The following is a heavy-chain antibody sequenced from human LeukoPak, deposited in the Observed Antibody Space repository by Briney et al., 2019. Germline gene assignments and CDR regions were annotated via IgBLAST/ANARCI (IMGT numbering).Heavy chain of an antibody. J-gene: IGHJ4*02. Sequence: GASVKVSCKASGYTCTGYYMHWVRQAPGQGLEWMGWINPNSGGTNYAQKFQGRVTMTRDTSISTAYMELSRLRSDDTAVYYCARPSLRGRVVTGFDYWGQGTLVTVSS. D-gene: IGHD4-23*01. CDR2: INPNSGGT. CDR1: GYTCTGYY. CDR3: ARPSLRGRVVTGFDY. V-gene: IGHV1-2*02.